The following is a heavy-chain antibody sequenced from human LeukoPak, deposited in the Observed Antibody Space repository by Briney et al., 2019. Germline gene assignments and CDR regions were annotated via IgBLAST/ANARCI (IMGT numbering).Heavy chain of an antibody. Sequence: GGSLRLSCAASGFRFSDYYMSWIRQAPGKGLEWISYISSPGTTIYYVDSVKGRFTISRDNAKNSLSLQMDSLRAEDTAVYYCATAVTRRRLEWSFDLWGRGTLVTVSS. CDR3: ATAVTRRRLEWSFDL. V-gene: IGHV3-11*04. J-gene: IGHJ2*01. D-gene: IGHD4-17*01. CDR2: ISSPGTTI. CDR1: GFRFSDYY.